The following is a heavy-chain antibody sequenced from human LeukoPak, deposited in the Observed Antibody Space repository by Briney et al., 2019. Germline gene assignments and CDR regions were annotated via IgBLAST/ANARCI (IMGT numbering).Heavy chain of an antibody. V-gene: IGHV3-43*02. CDR3: AKDLSDLEPAAMRALFTYGMDV. J-gene: IGHJ6*02. Sequence: GGSLRLSCAASGFTFDDYAMHWVRQPPGKGLEGVSLISGDGGSTYYADSVKGRFTISRDNSKNSLYLQMNSLRTEETALYFCAKDLSDLEPAAMRALFTYGMDVWGQGTTVTVSS. CDR1: GFTFDDYA. CDR2: ISGDGGST. D-gene: IGHD2-2*01.